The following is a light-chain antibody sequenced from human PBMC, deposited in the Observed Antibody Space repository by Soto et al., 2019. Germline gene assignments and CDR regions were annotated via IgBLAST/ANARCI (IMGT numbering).Light chain of an antibody. J-gene: IGKJ3*01. Sequence: DIQLTQSPSFLSASVGDRVTITCRASQGISSYLAWYQQKPGKAPKLLIYAASTLQSGVPSRFSGSGSGTEFTLTISSLQPEDFATYYCQQLNSYPQPFGYGTKVDIK. V-gene: IGKV1-9*01. CDR2: AAS. CDR1: QGISSY. CDR3: QQLNSYPQP.